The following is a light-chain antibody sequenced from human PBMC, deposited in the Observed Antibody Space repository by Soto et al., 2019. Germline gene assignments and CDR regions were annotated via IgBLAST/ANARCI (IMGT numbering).Light chain of an antibody. CDR1: SSDVGGYNY. CDR3: SSYTSSTTVV. CDR2: DVS. J-gene: IGLJ2*01. V-gene: IGLV2-14*01. Sequence: QSALTQPASVSGSPGQSITISCTGTSSDVGGYNYVSWYQQHPGKSPKLMIYDVSNRPSGVSNRFSGSKSGNTASLTISGLQAGDEADYYCSSYTSSTTVVFVGGTKVTVL.